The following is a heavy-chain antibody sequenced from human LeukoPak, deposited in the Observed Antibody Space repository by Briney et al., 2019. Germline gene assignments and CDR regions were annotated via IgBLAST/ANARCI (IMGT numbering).Heavy chain of an antibody. CDR2: IYTSGTT. CDR3: ALLGRSALSY. J-gene: IGHJ4*02. CDR1: GDSISSYY. Sequence: NPSETLPHTRTVSGDSISSYYFNWIRQPAGKGLEWLGRIYTSGTTYYNPSLKSRLTMSVDTSKNQFSLKLRSVTAADTALYFCALLGRSALSYWGQRVLVTVSS. D-gene: IGHD2-15*01. V-gene: IGHV4-4*07.